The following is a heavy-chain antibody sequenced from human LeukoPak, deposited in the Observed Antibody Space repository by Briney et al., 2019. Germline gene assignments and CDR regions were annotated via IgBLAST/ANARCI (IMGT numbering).Heavy chain of an antibody. CDR1: GYTFTSYD. Sequence: ASVKVSCKASGYTFTSYDINWVRQATGQGLEWMGWMNPNSGDTGYAQKFQGRVTITRNTSISTAYMELSSLRSEDTAVYYCARRGYSYGPRYYYYYMDVWGKGTTVTVSS. CDR2: MNPNSGDT. CDR3: ARRGYSYGPRYYYYYMDV. V-gene: IGHV1-8*03. D-gene: IGHD5-18*01. J-gene: IGHJ6*03.